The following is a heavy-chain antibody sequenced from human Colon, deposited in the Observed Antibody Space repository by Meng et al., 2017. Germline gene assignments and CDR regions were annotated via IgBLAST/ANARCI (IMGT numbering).Heavy chain of an antibody. CDR2: IYHSGTP. D-gene: IGHD2-21*02. V-gene: IGHV4-4*02. CDR3: ASRPAAFRTYYFDY. J-gene: IGHJ4*02. Sequence: KLSGHLPPTCAVSCRSTPRQTCTSWRRHPPRTGLAWIGEIYHSGTPNYNASLKSRVTISVDRSNNQFSLNLRSLTAADTATYYCASRPAAFRTYYFDYWGQGTLVTVSS. CDR1: CRSTPRQTC.